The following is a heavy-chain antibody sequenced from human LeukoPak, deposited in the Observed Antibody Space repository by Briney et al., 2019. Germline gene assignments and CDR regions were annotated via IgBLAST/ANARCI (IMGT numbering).Heavy chain of an antibody. CDR2: VNPNSGGT. V-gene: IGHV1-2*02. CDR1: GYTFTGYY. D-gene: IGHD5-12*01. Sequence: ASVKVSCKASGYTFTGYYMHWVRHAPGQRLEWMGWVNPNSGGTNYAQKFQGRVTMTRDTSISTAYMELSRLTSDDTAVYYCARVIEYSGYDFRFDYWGQGTLVTVSS. J-gene: IGHJ4*02. CDR3: ARVIEYSGYDFRFDY.